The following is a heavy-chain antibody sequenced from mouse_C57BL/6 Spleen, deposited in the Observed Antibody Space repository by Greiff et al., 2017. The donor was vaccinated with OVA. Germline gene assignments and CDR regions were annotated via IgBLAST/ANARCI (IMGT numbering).Heavy chain of an antibody. J-gene: IGHJ2*01. CDR1: GFTFSSYA. CDR3: ARDRPIYDGYYVDY. V-gene: IGHV5-4*01. D-gene: IGHD2-3*01. Sequence: DVKLVESGGGLVKPGGSLKLSCAASGFTFSSYAMSWVRQTPEKRLEWVATISDGGSYTYYPDNVKGRFTISRDNAKNNLYLQMSHLKSEDTAMYYCARDRPIYDGYYVDYWGQGTTLTVSS. CDR2: ISDGGSYT.